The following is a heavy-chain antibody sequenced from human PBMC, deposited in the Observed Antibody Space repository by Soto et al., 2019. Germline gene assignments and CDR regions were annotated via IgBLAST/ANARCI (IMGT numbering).Heavy chain of an antibody. CDR3: AVSSIEVAGRETDY. Sequence: SETLSLTCAVYGGSFSGYYWSWIRQPPGKGLEWIGEINHSGSTNYNPSLKSRVTISVDTSKNQFSLKLSSVTAADTAVYYCAVSSIEVAGRETDYWGQGALVTVSS. J-gene: IGHJ4*02. CDR2: INHSGST. V-gene: IGHV4-34*01. D-gene: IGHD6-19*01. CDR1: GGSFSGYY.